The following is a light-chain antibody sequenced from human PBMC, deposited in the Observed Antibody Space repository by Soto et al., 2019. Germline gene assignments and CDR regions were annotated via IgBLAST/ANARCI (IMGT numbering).Light chain of an antibody. Sequence: QLVLTQSPSASASLGASVKLTCTLSSGHSSYAIAWHQKQPGKGPRYLMDLNNDGSHSKGDGITDRFSGSSSGAERYLIISSLQSEDEADYYCQTWGTGFQVFGGGTKLTVL. V-gene: IGLV4-69*01. CDR2: LNNDGSH. J-gene: IGLJ2*01. CDR1: SGHSSYA. CDR3: QTWGTGFQV.